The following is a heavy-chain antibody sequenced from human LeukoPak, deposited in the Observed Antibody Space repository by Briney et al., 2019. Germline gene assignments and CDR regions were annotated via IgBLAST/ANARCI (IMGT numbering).Heavy chain of an antibody. CDR2: ISYDGSNK. CDR1: GFTFSSYA. J-gene: IGHJ3*02. D-gene: IGHD3-10*01. Sequence: PGGSLRLACAASGFTFSSYAMHWVRQAPGKGLEWVAVISYDGSNKYYADSVKGRFTISRDSSKNTLYLQMNSLRAEDTAVYYCATRTEGSGSYYIRAFDIWGQGTMVTVSS. CDR3: ATRTEGSGSYYIRAFDI. V-gene: IGHV3-30*14.